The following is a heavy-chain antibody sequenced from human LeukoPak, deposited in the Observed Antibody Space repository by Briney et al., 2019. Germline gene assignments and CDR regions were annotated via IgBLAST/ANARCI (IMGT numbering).Heavy chain of an antibody. J-gene: IGHJ4*02. V-gene: IGHV3-48*03. CDR3: AKWAVAGTRSDY. CDR2: ISSSGSTI. CDR1: GFTLSSYE. D-gene: IGHD6-19*01. Sequence: GSLRPSCAASGFTLSSYEMNWVRQAPGKGLEWVSYISSSGSTIYYADSVKGRFTISRDNAKNSLYLQMNSLRAEDTAVYYCAKWAVAGTRSDYWGQGTLVTVSS.